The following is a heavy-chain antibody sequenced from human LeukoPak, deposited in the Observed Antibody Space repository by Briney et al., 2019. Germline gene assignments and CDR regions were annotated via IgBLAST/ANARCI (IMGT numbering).Heavy chain of an antibody. V-gene: IGHV1-8*01. CDR3: AGGRGMIVSGWFDP. J-gene: IGHJ5*02. CDR1: GYTFTSYD. D-gene: IGHD3-22*01. Sequence: ASVKVSCKASGYTFTSYDINWVRQATGQGLEWMGWVNPNSGNTGYAQKFQGRVTMTRNTSISTAYMELSSLRSEDTAVYYCAGGRGMIVSGWFDPWGQGTLVTVSS. CDR2: VNPNSGNT.